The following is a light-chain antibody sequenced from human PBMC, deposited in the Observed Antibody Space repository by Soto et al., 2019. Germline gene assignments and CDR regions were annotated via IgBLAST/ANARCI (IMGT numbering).Light chain of an antibody. CDR2: AAS. J-gene: IGKJ3*01. CDR3: QKYISAPVFS. CDR1: QGISNY. Sequence: DIQMTQSPSSLSASVGDRVTITCRASQGISNYLAWYQQKPGKVPKLLIYAASTLQSGVPSRFSGSGSGTDFTLTISSLQPEDVATYYCQKYISAPVFSFGPGTKVDIK. V-gene: IGKV1-27*01.